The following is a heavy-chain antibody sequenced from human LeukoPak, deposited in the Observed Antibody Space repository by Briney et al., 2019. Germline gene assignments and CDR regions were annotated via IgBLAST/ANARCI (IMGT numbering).Heavy chain of an antibody. Sequence: SETLSLTCAVYGGSLSGYYWSWIRQPPGKGLEWIGEINHSGSTNYNPSLKSRVTISVDTSKNQFSLKLSSVTAADTAVYYCARRRPRYGGNPWYYFDYWGQGTLVTVSS. CDR2: INHSGST. J-gene: IGHJ4*02. CDR3: ARRRPRYGGNPWYYFDY. D-gene: IGHD4-23*01. V-gene: IGHV4-34*01. CDR1: GGSLSGYY.